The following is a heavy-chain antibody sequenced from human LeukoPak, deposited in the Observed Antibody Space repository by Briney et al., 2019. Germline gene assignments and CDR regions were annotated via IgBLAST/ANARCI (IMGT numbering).Heavy chain of an antibody. CDR3: ATNYTAVSAFDS. J-gene: IGHJ4*02. CDR2: IQTSGST. CDR1: GGSINSYY. Sequence: PSETLSLTCTVSGGSINSYYWNWIRQPAGKGLEWIGHIQTSGSTKYNPSLKSRVTMPIDTSKNQFSLNLYSVTAADTAVYYCATNYTAVSAFDSWGQGTLVTVSS. V-gene: IGHV4-4*07. D-gene: IGHD6-19*01.